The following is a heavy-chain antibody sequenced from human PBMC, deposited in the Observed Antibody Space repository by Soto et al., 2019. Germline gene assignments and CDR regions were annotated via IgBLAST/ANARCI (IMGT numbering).Heavy chain of an antibody. CDR1: GGSFSGYY. CDR3: ARIVVVPAAGWRYYYYYGMDV. J-gene: IGHJ6*02. Sequence: SETLSLTCAVYGGSFSGYYWSWIRQPPGKGLEWIGEINHSGSTNYNPSLKSRVTISVDTSKNQFSLKLSSVTAADTAVYYCARIVVVPAAGWRYYYYYGMDVWGQGTTVTVSS. D-gene: IGHD2-2*01. V-gene: IGHV4-34*01. CDR2: INHSGST.